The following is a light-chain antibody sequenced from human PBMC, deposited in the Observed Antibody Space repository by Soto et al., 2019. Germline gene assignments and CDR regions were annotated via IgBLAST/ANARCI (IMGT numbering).Light chain of an antibody. CDR2: GAS. CDR3: QQYSSSPLT. Sequence: EIVLTQSPGTLSLSPGERATLSCRASQTVSSNYLAWYQQRPGQAPRLLIYGASSRATDIPDRFRGSGFGTDFTLTISRLEPEDFVVYYCQQYSSSPLTFGGGTKVEIK. CDR1: QTVSSNY. V-gene: IGKV3-20*01. J-gene: IGKJ4*01.